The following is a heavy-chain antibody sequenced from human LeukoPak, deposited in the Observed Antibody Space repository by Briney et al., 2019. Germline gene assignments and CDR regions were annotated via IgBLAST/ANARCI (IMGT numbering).Heavy chain of an antibody. V-gene: IGHV3-21*01. D-gene: IGHD2-2*01. CDR1: GFTFSSYS. J-gene: IGHJ4*02. CDR3: AREQAYCSSTSCYPSSFDY. CDR2: ISSSSSYI. Sequence: GGSLRLSCAASGFTFSSYSMNWVRQAPGKGLEWVSSISSSSSYIYYADSVKGRFTISRDNAKNSLYLQMNSLRAEDTAVYYCAREQAYCSSTSCYPSSFDYWGQGTLVTVSS.